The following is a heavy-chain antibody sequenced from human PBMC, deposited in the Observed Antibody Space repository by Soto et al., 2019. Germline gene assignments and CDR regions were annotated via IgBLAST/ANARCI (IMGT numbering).Heavy chain of an antibody. CDR1: GDTFTDYY. CDR3: AREGHVVVVTAALDY. CDR2: VNPSGGHT. Sequence: QVQLVQSGAEVKKPGASVKVSCKASGDTFTDYYIHWVRQAPGQGLEWMGTVNPSGGHTTYAQHFLGRMTMTRDTSTSKLYMEVTSLTSEDTAVYYCAREGHVVVVTAALDYWGQGTLVTVSS. J-gene: IGHJ4*02. V-gene: IGHV1-46*01. D-gene: IGHD2-21*02.